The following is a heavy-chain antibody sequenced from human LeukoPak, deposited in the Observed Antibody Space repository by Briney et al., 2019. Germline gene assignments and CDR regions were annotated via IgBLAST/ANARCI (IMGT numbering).Heavy chain of an antibody. J-gene: IGHJ3*02. Sequence: SETLSLTCSVSGGSISSYYWSWIRQPPGKGLEWIGYIYYSGSTNSNPSLKSRVTISADTSKNQFSLKLSSVTAADTAVYYCARHGGMVRGFSDAFDIWGQGTMVTVSP. CDR1: GGSISSYY. V-gene: IGHV4-59*08. CDR3: ARHGGMVRGFSDAFDI. CDR2: IYYSGST. D-gene: IGHD3-10*01.